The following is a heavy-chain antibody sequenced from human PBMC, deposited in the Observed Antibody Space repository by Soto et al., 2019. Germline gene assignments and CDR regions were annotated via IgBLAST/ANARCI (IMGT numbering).Heavy chain of an antibody. V-gene: IGHV3-30*03. CDR1: GFTFSSYG. J-gene: IGHJ5*02. CDR2: ISYNASNK. D-gene: IGHD6-6*01. Sequence: PGGSLRLSCAASGFTFSSYGMHWVRQAPGKGLEWVAIISYNASNKSYADSVRGRFTISRDNSKSTLYLQMNSLRTEDTAVYYCARGPQYSSSSPGWFDPWGQGTLVTVSS. CDR3: ARGPQYSSSSPGWFDP.